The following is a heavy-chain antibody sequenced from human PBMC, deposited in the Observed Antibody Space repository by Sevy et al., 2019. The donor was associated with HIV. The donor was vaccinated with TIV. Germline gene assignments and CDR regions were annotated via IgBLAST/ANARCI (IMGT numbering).Heavy chain of an antibody. CDR1: GYTFTSYD. J-gene: IGHJ4*02. Sequence: ASVKVSCKASGYTFTSYDINWVRQAIGQGLEWMGWMNPNSGNTGYAQKFQGRVTMTRNTSISTAYMELSSLRSEDTAVYYCARGYYDSSGYYYFDYWGQGTLVTVSS. V-gene: IGHV1-8*01. CDR3: ARGYYDSSGYYYFDY. CDR2: MNPNSGNT. D-gene: IGHD3-22*01.